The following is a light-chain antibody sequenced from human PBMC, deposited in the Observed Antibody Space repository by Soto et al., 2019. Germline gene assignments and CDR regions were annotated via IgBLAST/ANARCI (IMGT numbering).Light chain of an antibody. CDR1: QSVLYSSNSRNY. V-gene: IGKV4-1*01. Sequence: DIVMTQSPDSLAVSLGERATINCKSSQSVLYSSNSRNYLAWYQQKQGQPPELLIYWASTRESGVPDRFSGSGSGTDFTLTISSLQAEDAAVYYCQQYHSTPFTFGPGTKVDIK. J-gene: IGKJ3*01. CDR3: QQYHSTPFT. CDR2: WAS.